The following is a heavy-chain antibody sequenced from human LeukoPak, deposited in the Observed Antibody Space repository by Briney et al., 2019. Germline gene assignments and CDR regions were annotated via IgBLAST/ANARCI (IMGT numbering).Heavy chain of an antibody. CDR1: GFTSSSYS. CDR3: AREGYYSGLDV. Sequence: PGGSLRLSCAASGFTSSSYSMKWVRQAPGKGLEWVSFIGSSITYISYADSVKGRFTISRDNAKKSLYLQMNSLRAEDTAIYYCAREGYYSGLDVWGQGTTVTVSS. CDR2: IGSSITYI. V-gene: IGHV3-21*01. J-gene: IGHJ6*02.